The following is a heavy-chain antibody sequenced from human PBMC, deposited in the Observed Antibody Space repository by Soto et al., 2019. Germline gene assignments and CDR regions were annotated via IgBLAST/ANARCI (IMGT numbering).Heavy chain of an antibody. CDR1: GDSVSSNSAA. V-gene: IGHV6-1*01. CDR3: ARGEEWLLYYYYGMDV. D-gene: IGHD3-3*01. CDR2: TYYRSKWYN. J-gene: IGHJ6*02. Sequence: TLSLTCAISGDSVSSNSAAWNWIRQSPSRGLEWLGRTYYRSKWYNDYAVSVKSRITINPDTSKNQFSLQLNSVTPEDTTVYYCARGEEWLLYYYYGMDVWGQGTTATVSS.